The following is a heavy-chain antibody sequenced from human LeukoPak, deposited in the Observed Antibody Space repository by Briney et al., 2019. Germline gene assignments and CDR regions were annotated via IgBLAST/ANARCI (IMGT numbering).Heavy chain of an antibody. CDR3: ARARAVRGVIITRGIYNWFDP. CDR1: GYTFTSYD. CDR2: MNPNSGNT. V-gene: IGHV1-8*01. Sequence: ASVKVSCKASGYTFTSYDINWVRQATGQGLEWMGWMNPNSGNTGYAQKFQGRVTMTRNTSISTAYMELSSLRSEDTAVYYCARARAVRGVIITRGIYNWFDPWGQGTLVTVSS. D-gene: IGHD3-10*01. J-gene: IGHJ5*02.